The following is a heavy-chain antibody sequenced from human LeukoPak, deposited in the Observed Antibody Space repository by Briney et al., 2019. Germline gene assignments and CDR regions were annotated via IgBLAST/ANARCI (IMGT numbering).Heavy chain of an antibody. CDR1: GFTFKTYS. CDR2: ISSGGTYV. J-gene: IGHJ2*01. V-gene: IGHV3-21*01. CDR3: ARERPTVTNWYFDL. D-gene: IGHD4-17*01. Sequence: PGGSLRLSCVVSGFTFKTYSMNWVRQAPGKGLEWVSSISSGGTYVDYADSVKGRFTISRDNAKNSLYLQMNSLRAEDTAVFYCARERPTVTNWYFDLWGRGTLVTVSS.